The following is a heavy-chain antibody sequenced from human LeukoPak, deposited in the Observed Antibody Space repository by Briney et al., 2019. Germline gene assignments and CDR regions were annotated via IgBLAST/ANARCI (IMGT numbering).Heavy chain of an antibody. V-gene: IGHV3-21*01. Sequence: PGGSLRLSCAASGFTFSSYSMNWVRQAPGKGLGWVSSISSSSSYIYYADSVKGRFTISRDNAKNSLYLQMNSLRAEDTAVYYFASEPRRVPAAIEPWGQGTLVTVSS. D-gene: IGHD2-2*01. J-gene: IGHJ5*02. CDR1: GFTFSSYS. CDR2: ISSSSSYI. CDR3: ASEPRRVPAAIEP.